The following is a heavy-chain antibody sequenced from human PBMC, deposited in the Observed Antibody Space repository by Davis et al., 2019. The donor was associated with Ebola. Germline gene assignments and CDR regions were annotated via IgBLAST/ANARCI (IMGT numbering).Heavy chain of an antibody. CDR1: GNSFTNHW. Sequence: KVSCKDSGNSFTNHWIAWVRQMPGKGLEWMGIIYTGDSDTRYSPSFRGQVTISADKSVKTANLQWSSLKASDSAMYYCASLRRTITGMDDAFDIWGQGTMVTVSS. CDR2: IYTGDSDT. CDR3: ASLRRTITGMDDAFDI. J-gene: IGHJ3*02. V-gene: IGHV5-51*01. D-gene: IGHD5-24*01.